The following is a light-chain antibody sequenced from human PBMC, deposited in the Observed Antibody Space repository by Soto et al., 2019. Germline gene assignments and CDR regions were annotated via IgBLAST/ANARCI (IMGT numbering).Light chain of an antibody. CDR2: DVS. CDR1: QTISNY. Sequence: DIVLPKSPATLSLSPGETATLSCRASQTISNYLAWYQQKPGQAPRLLIYDVSKRATGIPARFSGSGSGTDFTLTISSLQPDDFATYYCQQYNSYPWTFGQGTRLENK. J-gene: IGKJ5*01. CDR3: QQYNSYPWT. V-gene: IGKV3-11*01.